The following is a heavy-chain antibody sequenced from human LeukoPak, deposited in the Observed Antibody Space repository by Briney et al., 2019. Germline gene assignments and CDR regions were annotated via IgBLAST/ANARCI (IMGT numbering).Heavy chain of an antibody. V-gene: IGHV1-2*02. Sequence: ASVKVSCKASGYAFTGYYMHWVRQAPGQGLEWMGWINPNSGGTNYAQKFQGRVTMTRDTSISTAYMELSRLRSDDTTVYYCAREDCSSTSCYGYYYWGQGTLVTVSS. D-gene: IGHD2-2*01. CDR2: INPNSGGT. CDR1: GYAFTGYY. J-gene: IGHJ4*02. CDR3: AREDCSSTSCYGYYY.